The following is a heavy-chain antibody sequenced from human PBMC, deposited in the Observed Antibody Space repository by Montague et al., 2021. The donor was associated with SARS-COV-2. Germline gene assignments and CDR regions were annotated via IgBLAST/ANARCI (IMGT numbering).Heavy chain of an antibody. CDR2: IYYSGST. Sequence: SETLSLTCSVSGGSISSYYWSWIRQPPGKGLEWIGYIYYSGSTNYNPSLKSRVTISVDTSKNQFSLKLSSVTAADTAVYYCARGVDYWGQGTLVTVSS. CDR1: GGSISSYY. V-gene: IGHV4-59*01. CDR3: ARGVDY. J-gene: IGHJ4*02.